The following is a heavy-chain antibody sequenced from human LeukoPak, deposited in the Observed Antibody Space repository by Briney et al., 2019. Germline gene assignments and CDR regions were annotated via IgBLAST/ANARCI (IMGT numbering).Heavy chain of an antibody. CDR1: GFTFSSYG. D-gene: IGHD5-12*01. CDR3: AKGALVATIGGYFDY. V-gene: IGHV3-30*18. J-gene: IGHJ4*02. Sequence: GGSLRLSCAASGFTFSSYGMHWVRQAPGKGLEWVAVISYDGNNKYYADSVKGRFTISRDNSKNTLYLQMNSLRAEDTAVYYCAKGALVATIGGYFDYWAREPWSPSPQ. CDR2: ISYDGNNK.